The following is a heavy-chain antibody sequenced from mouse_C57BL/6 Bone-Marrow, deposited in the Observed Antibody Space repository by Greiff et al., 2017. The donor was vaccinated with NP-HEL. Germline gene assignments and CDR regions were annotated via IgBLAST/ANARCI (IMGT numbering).Heavy chain of an antibody. CDR1: GFTFSSYG. CDR2: ISSGGSYT. V-gene: IGHV5-6*01. D-gene: IGHD1-1*01. J-gene: IGHJ2*01. Sequence: EVQLVESGGDLVKPGGSLKLSCAASGFTFSSYGMSWVRQTPDKRLEWVATISSGGSYTYYPDSVKGRFTISRDNAKNTLYLQMSSLKSEDTAMYYCARGGITTVVATDYWGQGTTLTVSS. CDR3: ARGGITTVVATDY.